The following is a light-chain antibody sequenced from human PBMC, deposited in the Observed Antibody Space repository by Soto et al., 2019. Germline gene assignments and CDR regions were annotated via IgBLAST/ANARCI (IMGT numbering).Light chain of an antibody. Sequence: EIVLTQSPGTLSLFPGERATLSCRASQSVSNNYLAWYQQKPGQAPRLLIYGASNRATGIRDRFSGSGSGTDFTLTISRLEPEDFAVYYCQQYGSSPITFGQGTRLEIK. V-gene: IGKV3-20*01. J-gene: IGKJ5*01. CDR3: QQYGSSPIT. CDR1: QSVSNNY. CDR2: GAS.